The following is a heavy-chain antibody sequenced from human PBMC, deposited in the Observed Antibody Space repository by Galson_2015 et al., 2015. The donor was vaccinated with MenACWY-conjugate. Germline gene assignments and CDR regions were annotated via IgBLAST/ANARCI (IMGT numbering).Heavy chain of an antibody. CDR1: GFTFGSFW. D-gene: IGHD2-21*02. CDR3: TRVAYCGGDCLT. Sequence: SLRLSCAASGFTFGSFWMHWVRQAPGKGLVWVSRINGDGSVTSYADSVKGRFTISRDNAKNTLYLQMNSLRAEDTAVYYCTRVAYCGGDCLTWGQGTLVTVSS. J-gene: IGHJ5*02. V-gene: IGHV3-74*01. CDR2: INGDGSVT.